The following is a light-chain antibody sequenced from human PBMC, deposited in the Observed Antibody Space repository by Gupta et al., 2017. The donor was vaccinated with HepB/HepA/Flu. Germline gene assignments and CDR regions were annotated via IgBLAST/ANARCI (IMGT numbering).Light chain of an antibody. CDR3: NSRDSSGNHRGV. CDR2: DKN. V-gene: IGLV3-19*01. J-gene: IGLJ2*01. CDR1: SLSSYY. Sequence: SSELTQDPAVSVALGQTVRITCHGDSLSSYYASWYQQKPGQAPVLVIYDKNNRPSGIPDRFSGSSSGNTASLTITGAQAEDEADYYCNSRDSSGNHRGVFGGGTKLTVL.